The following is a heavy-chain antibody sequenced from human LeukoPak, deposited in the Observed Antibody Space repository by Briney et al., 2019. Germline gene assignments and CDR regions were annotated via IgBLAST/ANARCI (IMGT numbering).Heavy chain of an antibody. D-gene: IGHD3-22*01. CDR1: GFTFSSYA. V-gene: IGHV3-23*01. J-gene: IGHJ5*02. CDR2: ISDSGART. Sequence: GGSLRLSCAASGFTFSSYAMTWVRQAPGKGLEWVSTISDSGARTNYADSAKGRFTISRDNSKNTLYLQMNSLRAEDTAVYYCAKTIVVAINWFDPWGQGTLVTVSS. CDR3: AKTIVVAINWFDP.